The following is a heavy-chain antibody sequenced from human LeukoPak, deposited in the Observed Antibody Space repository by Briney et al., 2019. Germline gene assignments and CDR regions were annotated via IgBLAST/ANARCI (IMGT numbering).Heavy chain of an antibody. Sequence: ASVKVSCKASGYTFTSYAMHWVRQAPGQRLEWMGWINASNGITKYSQKFQGRVTITRDTSASTAYMELSSLRSEDTAVYYCARSWWIDYWGQGTLVTVSS. V-gene: IGHV1-3*01. CDR2: INASNGIT. D-gene: IGHD2-8*02. J-gene: IGHJ4*02. CDR1: GYTFTSYA. CDR3: ARSWWIDY.